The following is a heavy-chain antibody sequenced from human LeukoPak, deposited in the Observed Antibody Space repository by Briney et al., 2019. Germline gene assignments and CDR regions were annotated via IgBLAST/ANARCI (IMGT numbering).Heavy chain of an antibody. V-gene: IGHV3-30*02. D-gene: IGHD6-13*01. CDR3: AKEGNRYSSSWYLDY. CDR2: IRYDGSNK. Sequence: GGSLRLSCAASGFTFSSYGMHWVRQAPGKGLEWVAFIRYDGSNKYYADSVKGRFTISRDNSKNTLYLQMNSLRAEDTAVYYCAKEGNRYSSSWYLDYWGQGTLVTVSS. CDR1: GFTFSSYG. J-gene: IGHJ4*02.